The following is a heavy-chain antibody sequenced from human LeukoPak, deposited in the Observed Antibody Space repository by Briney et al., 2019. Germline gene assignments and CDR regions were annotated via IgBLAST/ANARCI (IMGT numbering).Heavy chain of an antibody. CDR2: FRSKAYGGTT. D-gene: IGHD2-2*01. V-gene: IGHV3-49*04. Sequence: LRLSCAASGCTFSVYAMSWVREAPGKGRVGVGFFRSKAYGGTTEYAASVKRRFTISRDDSNSIAYLQMNSLKTEATAVYYCTRVREGYCSSTSCSYRYWGQGTLGTVSS. CDR1: GCTFSVYA. CDR3: TRVREGYCSSTSCSYRY. J-gene: IGHJ4*02.